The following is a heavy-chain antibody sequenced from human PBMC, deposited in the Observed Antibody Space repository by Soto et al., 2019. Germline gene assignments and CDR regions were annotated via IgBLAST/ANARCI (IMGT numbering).Heavy chain of an antibody. J-gene: IGHJ1*01. CDR1: GFTFSGSA. Sequence: GVSLRLSCAASGFTFSGSALHWVRQASGKGLEWIGRIRTKANSYATAYAASLKGRFTISRDDSKNTAYLQINSLKTEDTAVYYCSTFNDLPQKAEYFQHWGQGALVTVSS. CDR2: IRTKANSYAT. D-gene: IGHD3-16*01. V-gene: IGHV3-73*01. CDR3: STFNDLPQKAEYFQH.